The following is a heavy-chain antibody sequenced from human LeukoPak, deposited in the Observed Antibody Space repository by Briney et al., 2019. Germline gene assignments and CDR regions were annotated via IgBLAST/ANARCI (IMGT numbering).Heavy chain of an antibody. V-gene: IGHV3-11*01. CDR3: ARDGPYSTSSTHPP. Sequence: GGSLRLSCAGSGFTFRDFYMTWIRQAPGKGLEWISYLSGTGNNIYYADSVKGRFSVSRDNSENSLYLQMDSLRAEDTAVYYCARDGPYSTSSTHPPWGQGTLVTVSS. D-gene: IGHD6-6*01. CDR2: LSGTGNNI. CDR1: GFTFRDFY. J-gene: IGHJ5*02.